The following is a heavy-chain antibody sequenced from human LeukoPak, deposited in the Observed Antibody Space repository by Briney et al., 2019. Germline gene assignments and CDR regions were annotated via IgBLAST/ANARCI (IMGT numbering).Heavy chain of an antibody. J-gene: IGHJ6*02. CDR2: IYSGGST. Sequence: GGSLRLSCAASGFTVSSNYMSWVRQAPGKGLEWVSIIYSGGSTYYADSVKGRFTISRDNSKNTLYLQMNSLRAEDTAVYYCAREGAGMINYGMDVWGQGTTVTVSS. D-gene: IGHD3-10*01. CDR1: GFTVSSNY. CDR3: AREGAGMINYGMDV. V-gene: IGHV3-53*01.